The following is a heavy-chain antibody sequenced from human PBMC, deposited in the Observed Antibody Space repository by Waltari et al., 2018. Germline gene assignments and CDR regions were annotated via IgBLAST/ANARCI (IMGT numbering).Heavy chain of an antibody. CDR2: IYHRGST. Sequence: QVQLQESGPGLVKPSETLSLTCAASGYSISSGYYWGWIRPPPGKGLEWIGSIYHRGSTYYNPSLKSRVTISVDTSKNQFSLKLSSVTAADTAVYYCARQELERRSIDYWGQGTLVTVSS. J-gene: IGHJ4*02. CDR1: GYSISSGYY. CDR3: ARQELERRSIDY. D-gene: IGHD1-1*01. V-gene: IGHV4-38-2*01.